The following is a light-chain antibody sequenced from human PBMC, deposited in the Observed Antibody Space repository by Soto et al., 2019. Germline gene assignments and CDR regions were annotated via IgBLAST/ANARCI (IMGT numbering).Light chain of an antibody. CDR3: HHYDSSPPYT. J-gene: IGKJ2*01. CDR1: QSVSSS. CDR2: DAS. V-gene: IGKV3-11*01. Sequence: EIVLTQSPATLSLSPGERATLSCRASQSVSSSLAWYQQKPGQSPRLVIYDASNRATGIPARFSGSGSGTDFTLTISSLEPEDFAVYYCHHYDSSPPYTFGQGTKLEIK.